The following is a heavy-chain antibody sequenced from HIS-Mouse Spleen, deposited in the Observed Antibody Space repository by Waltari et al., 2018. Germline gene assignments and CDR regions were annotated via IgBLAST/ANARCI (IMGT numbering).Heavy chain of an antibody. CDR3: AREIPYSSSWYDWYFDL. D-gene: IGHD6-13*01. CDR2: IYFRGST. CDR1: GGSISSSRYY. Sequence: QLQLQESGPGLVKPSAPLSLTCTVSGGSISSSRYYWGWIRQPPGKGLEWIGSIYFRGSTYDNPSLKSRVTISVDTSKNQFSLKLSSVTAADTAVYYCAREIPYSSSWYDWYFDLWGRGTLVTVSS. J-gene: IGHJ2*01. V-gene: IGHV4-39*07.